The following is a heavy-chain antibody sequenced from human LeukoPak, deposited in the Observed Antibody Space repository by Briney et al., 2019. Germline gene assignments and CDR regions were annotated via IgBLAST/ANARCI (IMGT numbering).Heavy chain of an antibody. V-gene: IGHV1-18*01. CDR2: ISAYNGNT. CDR3: ARGHYGSGSYYTSDTYYYYMDV. D-gene: IGHD3-10*01. Sequence: RASVKVSCKASGGTFSSYAISWVRQAPGQGLEWMGWISAYNGNTNYAQKLQGRVTMTTDTSTSTAYMELRSLRSDDTAVYYCARGHYGSGSYYTSDTYYYYMDVWGKGTTVTISS. CDR1: GGTFSSYA. J-gene: IGHJ6*03.